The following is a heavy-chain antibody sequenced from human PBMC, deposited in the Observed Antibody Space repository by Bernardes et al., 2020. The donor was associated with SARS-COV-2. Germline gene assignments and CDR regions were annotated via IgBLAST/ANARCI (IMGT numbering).Heavy chain of an antibody. D-gene: IGHD3-22*01. V-gene: IGHV4-59*11. CDR3: ARGDDSSGYYYNYFDY. CDR1: GGSISSHY. Sequence: SDTLYLSCTVSGGSISSHYWSWIRQPPGKGLEWIGFSHDSGSTNYNPSLESRVTISVDSSKNHFSLQLSSVTAADTAVYYCARGDDSSGYYYNYFDYWGQGTLVTVSS. CDR2: SHDSGST. J-gene: IGHJ4*02.